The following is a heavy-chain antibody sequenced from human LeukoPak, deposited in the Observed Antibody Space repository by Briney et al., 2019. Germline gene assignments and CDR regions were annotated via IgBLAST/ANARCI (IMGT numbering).Heavy chain of an antibody. CDR1: GYSFTSYY. J-gene: IGHJ5*02. D-gene: IGHD3-16*01. V-gene: IGHV1-46*01. Sequence: GASVKVSCKASGYSFTSYYMHWVRQAPGQGLEWMGRINPSGGSIDYAQKFQGRVTMTRDTSTSTVYMEVSSLRSEDTAAYYCARWGGNTPFDPWGQGTLVTVSS. CDR3: ARWGGNTPFDP. CDR2: INPSGGSI.